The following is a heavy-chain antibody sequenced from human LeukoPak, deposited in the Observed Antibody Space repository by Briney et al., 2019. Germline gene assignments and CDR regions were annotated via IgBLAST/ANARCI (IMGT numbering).Heavy chain of an antibody. CDR1: GFTFDNYA. CDR2: ISFDGNQE. D-gene: IGHD3-16*02. V-gene: IGHV3-30-3*01. Sequence: GRSLRLSCEASGFTFDNYAMHWVRQAPGRRLEWVAVISFDGNQEYYPDSVKGRFTISRDNSKNTLYLQMNGLKTEDTAVYYCAREGSIVARTDYWGQGALVIVSS. CDR3: AREGSIVARTDY. J-gene: IGHJ4*02.